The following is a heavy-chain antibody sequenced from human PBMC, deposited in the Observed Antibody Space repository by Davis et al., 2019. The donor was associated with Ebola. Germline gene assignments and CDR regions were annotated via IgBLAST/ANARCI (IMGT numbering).Heavy chain of an antibody. CDR1: GYTFTSYG. J-gene: IGHJ4*02. V-gene: IGHV1-18*01. CDR2: ISAYNGNT. Sequence: AASVKVSCKASGYTFTSYGISWVRQAPGQGLEWMGWISAYNGNTNYAQKLQGRVTMTTDTSTSTAYMELRSLRSDDTAVYYCARESKQLAMSGGYYFDYWGQGTLVTVSS. D-gene: IGHD6-13*01. CDR3: ARESKQLAMSGGYYFDY.